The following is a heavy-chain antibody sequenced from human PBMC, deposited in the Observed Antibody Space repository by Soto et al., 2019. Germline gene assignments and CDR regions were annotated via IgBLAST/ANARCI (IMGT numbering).Heavy chain of an antibody. CDR1: GFSFSNYA. J-gene: IGHJ4*02. CDR2: ISGRDDST. Sequence: EVQLLESGGDLVQPGGSLRLSCVASGFSFSNYAMSWVRQVPGKGLEWVSVISGRDDSTYYADSVKGRFTISRDNSKNTLYLQMNSLRAEDTAIYYCARDRERDAWYEDYWGQGTLVTVCS. V-gene: IGHV3-23*01. D-gene: IGHD6-13*01. CDR3: ARDRERDAWYEDY.